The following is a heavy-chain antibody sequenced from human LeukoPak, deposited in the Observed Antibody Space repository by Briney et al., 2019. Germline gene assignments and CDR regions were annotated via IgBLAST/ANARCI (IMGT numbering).Heavy chain of an antibody. D-gene: IGHD1-7*01. CDR3: AQSRITGTTDWFDP. Sequence: GESLKISCKGFGYSVSIYWISWVRQMPGKGLEWMGRIDPSDSYTNYSPSFQGHVTISADKSISTAYLQWSSLKASDNAMYYCAQSRITGTTDWFDPWGQGTLVTVSS. V-gene: IGHV5-10-1*01. CDR2: IDPSDSYT. CDR1: GYSVSIYW. J-gene: IGHJ5*02.